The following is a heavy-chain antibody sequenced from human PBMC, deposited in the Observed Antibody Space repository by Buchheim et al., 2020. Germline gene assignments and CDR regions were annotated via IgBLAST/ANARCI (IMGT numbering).Heavy chain of an antibody. V-gene: IGHV4-4*02. CDR3: ARDSGYRSEY. J-gene: IGHJ4*02. CDR2: IDHSGFT. Sequence: QVQLQESGPGLVKPSGTLSLTCAVSGDSVSNGNWWNWVRQPPGKGLEWIGVIDHSGFTKYNPSLKSRVTIELDNPKNQFSLKLTSVTAADTAVYYCARDSGYRSEYWGQGTL. CDR1: GDSVSNGNW. D-gene: IGHD5-18*01.